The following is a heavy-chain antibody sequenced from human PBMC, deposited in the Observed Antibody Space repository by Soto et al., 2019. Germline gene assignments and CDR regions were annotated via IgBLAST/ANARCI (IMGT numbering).Heavy chain of an antibody. Sequence: QVQLVQSGAEVKKPGASVRVSCQTSGYTFTNYDINWVRQAAGQGLEWMGWMSPNSGNTGYAQIFQGRVSMTRDTSISTAYMELSSLRSEDTAVYYWVTCARSGWDTGFYWCQGTLVTVSS. CDR2: MSPNSGNT. V-gene: IGHV1-8*01. D-gene: IGHD6-19*01. J-gene: IGHJ4*02. CDR1: GYTFTNYD. CDR3: VTCARSGWDTGFY.